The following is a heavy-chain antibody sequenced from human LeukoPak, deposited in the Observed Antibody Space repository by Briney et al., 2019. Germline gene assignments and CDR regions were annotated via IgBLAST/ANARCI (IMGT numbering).Heavy chain of an antibody. CDR2: ISDSGGST. D-gene: IGHD2-15*01. V-gene: IGHV3-64D*09. Sequence: GGSLRLSCSASGFPFSSYAIHWVRQAPGKGLEYVSAISDSGGSTYYADSVKGRFTISRDNSKNTLYLQMSSLRAEDTAVYFCVRGYSFGPYGMDVWGQGTTVTVSS. J-gene: IGHJ6*02. CDR1: GFPFSSYA. CDR3: VRGYSFGPYGMDV.